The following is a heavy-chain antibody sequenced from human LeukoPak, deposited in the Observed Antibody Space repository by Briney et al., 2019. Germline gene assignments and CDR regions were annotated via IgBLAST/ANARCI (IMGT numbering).Heavy chain of an antibody. Sequence: GGSLRLSCAASGFTVNSNYMSWVRQAPGKGLEWVSIIYSGGSTYYADSVKGRFTISRDNSKNTLYLQMNSLRAEDTAVYFCARGEGSGWFSRKWFDPWGQGTLVTVSS. D-gene: IGHD6-19*01. J-gene: IGHJ5*02. CDR1: GFTVNSNY. V-gene: IGHV3-66*01. CDR2: IYSGGST. CDR3: ARGEGSGWFSRKWFDP.